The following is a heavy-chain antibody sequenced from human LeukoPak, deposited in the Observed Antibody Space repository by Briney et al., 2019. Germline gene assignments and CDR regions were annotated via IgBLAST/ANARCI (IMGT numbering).Heavy chain of an antibody. Sequence: SETLPLTCAVYGGSFSGYYWSWIRQPPGKGLEWIGEINHSGSTNYNPSLKSRVTISVDTSKNQFSLKLSSVTATDTAVYYCARFTSTLTMDYWGQGTLVTVSS. CDR1: GGSFSGYY. CDR3: ARFTSTLTMDY. V-gene: IGHV4-34*01. CDR2: INHSGST. J-gene: IGHJ4*02.